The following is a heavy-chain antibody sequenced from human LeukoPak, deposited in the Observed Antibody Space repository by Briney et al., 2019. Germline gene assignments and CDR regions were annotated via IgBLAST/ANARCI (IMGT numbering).Heavy chain of an antibody. CDR2: INPNSGGT. CDR1: GYTFTGYY. CDR3: ASGPMVVTLIDY. Sequence: GASVKVSCEASGYTFTGYYMHGVPQAPGQGLEWMGRINPNSGGTNYAQKFQGRVTMTRDKSISTAYMELSRLRSDDTAVYYCASGPMVVTLIDYWGQGTLVTVSS. V-gene: IGHV1-2*06. D-gene: IGHD4-23*01. J-gene: IGHJ4*02.